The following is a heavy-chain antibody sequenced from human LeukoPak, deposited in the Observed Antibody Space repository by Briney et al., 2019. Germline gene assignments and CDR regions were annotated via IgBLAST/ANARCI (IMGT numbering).Heavy chain of an antibody. J-gene: IGHJ5*02. CDR2: INPNSGGT. D-gene: IGHD5-18*01. V-gene: IGHV1-2*02. CDR3: ARSPGLDTAVVNRP. CDR1: GYTVTGYY. Sequence: ASVKVSCTTSGYTVTGYYIHWGRQAPGQGLEWMGWINPNSGGTNYAQNFQGRVTMTSATSINTAYMELGRLRSDDTAVYYCARSPGLDTAVVNRPWGQGTLITVSS.